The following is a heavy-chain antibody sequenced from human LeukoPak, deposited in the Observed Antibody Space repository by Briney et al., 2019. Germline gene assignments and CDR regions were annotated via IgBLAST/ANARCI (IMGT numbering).Heavy chain of an antibody. Sequence: GGSLRLSCAASGFTFSSYAMSWVRQAPGKGLEWVSAISGSGGSTYYADSVKGRFTISRDNSKNTLYLQMNSLRAEDTAVYYCANEILPLYDFWSGYFDYWGQGTLVTVSS. V-gene: IGHV3-23*01. CDR3: ANEILPLYDFWSGYFDY. J-gene: IGHJ4*02. CDR1: GFTFSSYA. D-gene: IGHD3-3*01. CDR2: ISGSGGST.